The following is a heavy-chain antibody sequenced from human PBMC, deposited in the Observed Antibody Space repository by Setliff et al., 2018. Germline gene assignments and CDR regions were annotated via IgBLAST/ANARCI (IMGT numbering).Heavy chain of an antibody. D-gene: IGHD1-7*01. CDR2: ISGSGGAT. CDR1: GFTFSTYE. Sequence: GGSLRLSCAASGFTFSTYEMNWVRQAPGKGLEWVSGISGSGGATYYAASVKGRFSISRDNSKNTLSLQMNSLRAEDTAIYYCAKYPSNSVYNYFDPWGQGTLVTVSS. V-gene: IGHV3-23*01. J-gene: IGHJ5*02. CDR3: AKYPSNSVYNYFDP.